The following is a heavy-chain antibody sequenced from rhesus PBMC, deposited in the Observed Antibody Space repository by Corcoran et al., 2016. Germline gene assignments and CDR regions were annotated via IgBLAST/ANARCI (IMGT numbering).Heavy chain of an antibody. D-gene: IGHD6-31*01. CDR2: IYGSGGSN. CDR3: ARPNIAAARGYYFDY. J-gene: IGHJ4*01. Sequence: QVQLQESGPGLVKPSETLSLTCAVSGYSISSGYYWGWIRQPPGKGLEWIGSIYGSGGSNYLTPSLKSRGTLSVDTSKNQFSLKLSSVTAADTAVYYCARPNIAAARGYYFDYWGQGVLVTVSS. CDR1: GYSISSGYY. V-gene: IGHV4S14*01.